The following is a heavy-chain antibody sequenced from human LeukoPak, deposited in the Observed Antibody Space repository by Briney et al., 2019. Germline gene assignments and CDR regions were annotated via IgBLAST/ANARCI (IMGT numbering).Heavy chain of an antibody. V-gene: IGHV3-30*03. D-gene: IGHD6-6*01. Sequence: PGRSLRLSCAASGFTFSSYGMHWVRQAPGKGLEWVAVISYDGSNKYYADSVKGRFTISRDNSKNTLYLQMNSLRAEDTAVYYCAYHSSSEYFDYWGQGTLVTVSS. J-gene: IGHJ4*02. CDR2: ISYDGSNK. CDR1: GFTFSSYG. CDR3: AYHSSSEYFDY.